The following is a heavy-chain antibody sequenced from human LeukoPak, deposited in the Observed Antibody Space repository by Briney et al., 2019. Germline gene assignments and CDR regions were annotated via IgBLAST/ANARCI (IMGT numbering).Heavy chain of an antibody. V-gene: IGHV3-30*03. CDR2: ISYDGPNK. Sequence: GGSLRLSCAASGFTFSSYAMHWVRQAPGKGLEWVAVISYDGPNKYYADSVKGRFSISRDNSKNTLYLQMNSLRAEDTAVYYCARDYGSGSYPRIYFDFDYWGQGTLVTVSS. CDR1: GFTFSSYA. CDR3: ARDYGSGSYPRIYFDFDY. D-gene: IGHD3-10*01. J-gene: IGHJ4*02.